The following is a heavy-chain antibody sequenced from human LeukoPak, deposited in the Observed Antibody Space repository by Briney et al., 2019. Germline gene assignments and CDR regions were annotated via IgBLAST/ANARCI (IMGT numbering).Heavy chain of an antibody. D-gene: IGHD3-22*01. J-gene: IGHJ6*02. Sequence: ASVKVSPKHSVYTFTGSNMYCVRQAPGQGLEWMGWINPKTGGTNYAQEFQSRVTMTRDTSISTGYMELSRLRSDDTAVYYCASPYPTYCYEGWYDGMDVWGHGTTVIVSS. CDR3: ASPYPTYCYEGWYDGMDV. V-gene: IGHV1-2*02. CDR1: VYTFTGSN. CDR2: INPKTGGT.